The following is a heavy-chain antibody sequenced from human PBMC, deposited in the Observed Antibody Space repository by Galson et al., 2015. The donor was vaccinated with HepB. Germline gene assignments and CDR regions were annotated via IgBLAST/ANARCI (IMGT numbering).Heavy chain of an antibody. D-gene: IGHD6-13*01. CDR1: GFTFSNYW. J-gene: IGHJ3*02. CDR3: ARAEQQLVSYDASDI. CDR2: INSDGSST. V-gene: IGHV3-74*01. Sequence: SLRLSCAASGFTFSNYWMHWVRQAPGKGLVWVSRINSDGSSTSYADSVKGRFTISRDNAKNTLYLQMNSLRAEDTAVYYCARAEQQLVSYDASDIWGQGTMVTVSS.